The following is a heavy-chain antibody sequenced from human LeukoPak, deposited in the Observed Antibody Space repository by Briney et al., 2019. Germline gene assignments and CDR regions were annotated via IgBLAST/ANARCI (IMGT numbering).Heavy chain of an antibody. CDR2: ISAYNGNT. J-gene: IGHJ4*02. Sequence: ASVKVSCKASGYTFTSYGISWVRQAPGQGLEWMGWISAYNGNTNYAQKLQGRVTMTTDTSTSTAYMELRSLRSDDTAVYYCARVDRIQLWFDPVVRPPFDYWGQGTLVTVSS. D-gene: IGHD5-18*01. CDR1: GYTFTSYG. CDR3: ARVDRIQLWFDPVVRPPFDY. V-gene: IGHV1-18*01.